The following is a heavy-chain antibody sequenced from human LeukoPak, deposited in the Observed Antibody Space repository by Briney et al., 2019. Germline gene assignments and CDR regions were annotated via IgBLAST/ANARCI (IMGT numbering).Heavy chain of an antibody. CDR1: GGSFSGYY. D-gene: IGHD4-17*01. CDR3: ARGLDDYGDTFDY. J-gene: IGHJ4*02. CDR2: INHSGST. V-gene: IGHV4-34*01. Sequence: SETLSLTCAVYGGSFSGYYWSWIRQPPGKGLEWIGEINHSGSTNYNPSLKSRVTISVDTSKNQFSLKLSSVTAADTAVYYCARGLDDYGDTFDYWGQGTLVTVSS.